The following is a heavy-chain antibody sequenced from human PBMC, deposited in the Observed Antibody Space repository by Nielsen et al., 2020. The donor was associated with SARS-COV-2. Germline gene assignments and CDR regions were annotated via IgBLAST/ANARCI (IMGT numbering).Heavy chain of an antibody. CDR2: IYPGNSET. J-gene: IGHJ3*02. CDR3: GRHLSVVHKGLEI. CDR1: GYSFSSYW. Sequence: GASLKISCKGSGYSFSSYWIAWVRQMPGKGLEWKGLIYPGNSETRYSPSFQGQVTISADKSTSTAYLQWSSLKASDTAMYYCGRHLSVVHKGLEIWGQGTMVTVSS. V-gene: IGHV5-51*01. D-gene: IGHD1-1*01.